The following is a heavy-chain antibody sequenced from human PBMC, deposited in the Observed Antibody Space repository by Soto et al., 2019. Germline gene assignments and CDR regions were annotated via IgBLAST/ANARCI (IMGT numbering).Heavy chain of an antibody. J-gene: IGHJ6*03. CDR1: GFTFSSYA. CDR2: ISSNGGST. D-gene: IGHD3-16*01. V-gene: IGHV3-64D*09. Sequence: GGSLRLSCSASGFTFSSYAMHWVRQAPGKGLEYVSSISSNGGSTYYADSVKGRFTISRDNTKNTLYLQMSRLRAEDTAVYYWVKDRRGSFYCYSMDVWGKGTTVTVSS. CDR3: VKDRRGSFYCYSMDV.